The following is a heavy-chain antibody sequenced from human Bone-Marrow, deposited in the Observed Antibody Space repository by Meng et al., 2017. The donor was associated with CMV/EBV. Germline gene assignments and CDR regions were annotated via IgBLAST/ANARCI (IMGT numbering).Heavy chain of an antibody. CDR1: GFTLSNYW. J-gene: IGHJ4*02. Sequence: GGSLRLSCVVSGFTLSNYWMHWVRQAPGKGLVWVSRISLDGSSTNYADSVKGRFTISRDNAKNTVYLQMKSLRVEDTAVYYCAKDRRRWNDVGDYFDSWGQGTLVTVSS. CDR2: ISLDGSST. CDR3: AKDRRRWNDVGDYFDS. D-gene: IGHD1-1*01. V-gene: IGHV3-74*01.